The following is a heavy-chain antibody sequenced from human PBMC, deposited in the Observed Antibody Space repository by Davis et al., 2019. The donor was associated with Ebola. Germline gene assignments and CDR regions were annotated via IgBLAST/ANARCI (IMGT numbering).Heavy chain of an antibody. CDR3: ARDPRTRWLQLLDYYYGMDV. CDR2: INSDGSSR. V-gene: IGHV3-74*01. D-gene: IGHD5-24*01. J-gene: IGHJ6*02. CDR1: GFTVSSNY. Sequence: HTGGSLRLSCAASGFTVSSNYMSWVRQVPGKGLVWVSRINSDGSSRDYADSVKGRFTISRDNAKNSLYLQMNSLRAEDTAVYYCARDPRTRWLQLLDYYYGMDVWGQGTTVTVSS.